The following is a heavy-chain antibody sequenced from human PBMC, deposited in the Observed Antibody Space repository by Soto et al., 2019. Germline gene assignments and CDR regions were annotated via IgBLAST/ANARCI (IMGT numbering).Heavy chain of an antibody. Sequence: QVQLVQSGAEVKKPGSSVKVSCKESGGTFSSYAIAWVRQAPGQGLEWMGGIIPIFGIANSAQKFQGRVAITADESTNTAYRELSSLRSDDTAMYYCAKAAQTRYNWNDLGTWFDPWGQGTLVTVSS. CDR2: IIPIFGIA. D-gene: IGHD1-1*01. J-gene: IGHJ5*02. CDR3: AKAAQTRYNWNDLGTWFDP. V-gene: IGHV1-69*01. CDR1: GGTFSSYA.